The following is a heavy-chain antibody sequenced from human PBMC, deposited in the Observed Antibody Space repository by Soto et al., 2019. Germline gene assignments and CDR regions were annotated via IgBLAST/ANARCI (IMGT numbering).Heavy chain of an antibody. J-gene: IGHJ6*02. V-gene: IGHV4-61*08. CDR1: GGSIRSGGYS. Sequence: PSETLSLTCAVSGGSIRSGGYSWSWIRQPPGKGPEWIGYVYHSGSTNYNPSLKSRVTILVDKSKNQLSLKLSSVTAADTAVYYCARVVGGYYYGMDVWGQGTTVTVSS. D-gene: IGHD2-2*01. CDR3: ARVVGGYYYGMDV. CDR2: VYHSGST.